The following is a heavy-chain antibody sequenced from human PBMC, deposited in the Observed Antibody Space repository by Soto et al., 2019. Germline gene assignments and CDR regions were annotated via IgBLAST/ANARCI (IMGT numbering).Heavy chain of an antibody. CDR3: ARVTDR. Sequence: PSETLSPPCAVSGGSISSGGYSWSWIRQPPGKGLEWIGYIYHSGSTYYNPSLKSRVTISVDRSKNQFSLKLSSVTAADTAVYYCARVTDRWGQGTLVTVSS. CDR1: GGSISSGGYS. J-gene: IGHJ5*02. V-gene: IGHV4-30-2*01. CDR2: IYHSGST.